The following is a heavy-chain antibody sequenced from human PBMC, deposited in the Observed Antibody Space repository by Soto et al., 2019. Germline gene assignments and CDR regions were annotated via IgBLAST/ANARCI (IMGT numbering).Heavy chain of an antibody. CDR3: ARSSGGNFGIIIEGSNWFDP. CDR2: INPHGGST. Sequence: ASVKVSCKAPGDTFTSYYLNWVRQAPGQGLEWMGVINPHGGSTKYAQKFQGRITMTRDTSRRTVYMELSSLRSGDTAIYYCARSSGGNFGIIIEGSNWFDPWGQGTLVTVSS. J-gene: IGHJ5*02. V-gene: IGHV1-46*01. CDR1: GDTFTSYY. D-gene: IGHD3-3*01.